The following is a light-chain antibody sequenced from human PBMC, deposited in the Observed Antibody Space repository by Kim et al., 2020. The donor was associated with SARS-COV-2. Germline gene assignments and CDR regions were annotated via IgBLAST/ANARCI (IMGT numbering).Light chain of an antibody. CDR3: NSRDSIGSRVI. Sequence: ALGQTIRITCQGDSLRHYYASWYQQKPRQAPILVIYGKTNRPSGIPDRFSGFSSGDIASLTITGAQAEDEADYYCNSRDSIGSRVIFGGGTKLTVL. CDR1: SLRHYY. CDR2: GKT. J-gene: IGLJ2*01. V-gene: IGLV3-19*01.